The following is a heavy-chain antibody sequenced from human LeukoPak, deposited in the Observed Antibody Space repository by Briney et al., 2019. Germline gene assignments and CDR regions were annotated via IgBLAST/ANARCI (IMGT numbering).Heavy chain of an antibody. J-gene: IGHJ6*02. D-gene: IGHD2-2*01. CDR1: GDSVSSNSAA. CDR3: VRDLIVVVPAAISYYGMDV. CDR2: TYYRSKWYN. V-gene: IGHV6-1*01. Sequence: SQTLSLTCAISGDSVSSNSAAWNWIRQSPSRGLEWLGRTYYRSKWYNGYAVSVKSRITINPDTSKNQFSLQLNSVTPEDTAVYYCVRDLIVVVPAAISYYGMDVWGQGTTVTVSS.